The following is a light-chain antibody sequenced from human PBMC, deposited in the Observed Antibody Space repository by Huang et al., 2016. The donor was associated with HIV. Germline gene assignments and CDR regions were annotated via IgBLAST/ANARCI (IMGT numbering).Light chain of an antibody. Sequence: IQLTQSPSSLSASVGDRVTITCRASRDIKTYLAWFHQRPGRAPKFLIFAASFLESGVPSRVSGSGSWTEFTLTINGLQPEDFGTYYCQQVESYPRTFGQGTNVDVK. CDR3: QQVESYPRT. V-gene: IGKV1-9*01. J-gene: IGKJ1*01. CDR2: AAS. CDR1: RDIKTY.